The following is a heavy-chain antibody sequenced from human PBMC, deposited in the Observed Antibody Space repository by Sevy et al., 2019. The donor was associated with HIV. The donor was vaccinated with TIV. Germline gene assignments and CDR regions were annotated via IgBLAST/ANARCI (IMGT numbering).Heavy chain of an antibody. V-gene: IGHV4-31*03. CDR3: AGDVASGYYGSGGVDY. D-gene: IGHD3-10*01. CDR1: GGSISSGGYY. Sequence: SETLSLTCTVSGGSISSGGYYWSWIRQHPGKGLEWIGYIYYSGSTYYNPSLKSRVTISVDTSKNQFSLKLSSVTAADTAVYYCAGDVASGYYGSGGVDYWGQGTLVTVSS. J-gene: IGHJ4*02. CDR2: IYYSGST.